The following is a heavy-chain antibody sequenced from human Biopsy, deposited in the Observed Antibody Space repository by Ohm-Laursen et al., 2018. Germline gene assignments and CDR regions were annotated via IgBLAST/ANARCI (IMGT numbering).Heavy chain of an antibody. D-gene: IGHD5-18*01. J-gene: IGHJ4*02. CDR2: IYYTGST. Sequence: SETLSLTCTVSGGSISSYYWSWIRQPPGKGLEWIGYIYYTGSTNYNPSPKSRVTISVDTSKNQFSLKLTSVTAADTAVYYCARHPTHRIQQIDYWGQGTLVTVSS. CDR1: GGSISSYY. V-gene: IGHV4-59*08. CDR3: ARHPTHRIQQIDY.